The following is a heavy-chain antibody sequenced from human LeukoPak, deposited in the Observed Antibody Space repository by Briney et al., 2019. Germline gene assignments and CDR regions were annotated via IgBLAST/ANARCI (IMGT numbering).Heavy chain of an antibody. V-gene: IGHV1-2*02. J-gene: IGHJ5*02. CDR1: GYAFTGYY. CDR3: AKGRVVAGSKSPTYHWFDP. CDR2: INPNSGGT. Sequence: ASVKVSCKASGYAFTGYYIHWVRQAPGQGLEWMGWINPNSGGTKYAQKFQGRVTMTRDTSITTAYMGLSRLGSDDTAVYYCAKGRVVAGSKSPTYHWFDPWGQGTLVTVSS. D-gene: IGHD6-19*01.